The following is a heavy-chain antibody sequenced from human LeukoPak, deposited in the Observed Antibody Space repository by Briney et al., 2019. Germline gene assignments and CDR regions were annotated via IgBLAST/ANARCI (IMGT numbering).Heavy chain of an antibody. Sequence: ASVKVSCKASGYTFTVYYMHWLRQAPGQGLEWMGRINPNNGGTNYAQNFQGRVTMTRDTSISTAYMELSSLISDDTAVYYCASQKMEWELLAFDYWGQGTLVTVSS. D-gene: IGHD1-26*01. CDR3: ASQKMEWELLAFDY. V-gene: IGHV1-2*06. J-gene: IGHJ4*02. CDR2: INPNNGGT. CDR1: GYTFTVYY.